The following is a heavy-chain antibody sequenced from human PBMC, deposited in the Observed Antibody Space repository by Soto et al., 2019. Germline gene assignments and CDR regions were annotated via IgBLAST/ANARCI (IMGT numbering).Heavy chain of an antibody. Sequence: SETLSLTCTVSGGSIISSSYYWVWIRQPPGKGLEWIGSIYYSGSTYYNPSLKSRVTISVDTSKNQFSLKLSSVTAADTAVYYCARHFHPHDCTNGVCYENWFDPWGQGTLVTVSS. D-gene: IGHD2-8*01. CDR2: IYYSGST. CDR3: ARHFHPHDCTNGVCYENWFDP. V-gene: IGHV4-39*01. CDR1: GGSIISSSYY. J-gene: IGHJ5*02.